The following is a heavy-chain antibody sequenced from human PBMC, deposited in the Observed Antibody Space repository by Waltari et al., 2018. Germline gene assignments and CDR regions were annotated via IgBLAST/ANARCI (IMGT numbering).Heavy chain of an antibody. CDR2: ISYDGRNK. D-gene: IGHD3-22*01. CDR1: GFTFSSYA. J-gene: IGHJ4*02. Sequence: QVQLVESGGGVVQPGRSLRLSCAASGFTFSSYAMHWVRQAPGKGLEWVAVISYDGRNKYYADSVKGRFTISRDNSKNTLYLQMNSLRAEDTAVYYCARDPLYVGGSGFPDYWGQGTLVTVSS. CDR3: ARDPLYVGGSGFPDY. V-gene: IGHV3-30*01.